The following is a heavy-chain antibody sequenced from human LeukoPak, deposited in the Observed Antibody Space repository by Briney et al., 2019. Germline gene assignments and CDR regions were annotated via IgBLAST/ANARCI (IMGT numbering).Heavy chain of an antibody. V-gene: IGHV3-9*01. Sequence: PGRSLRLSCAASGFTFDDYAMPWVRHAPGKGLEWVSGISWNSGSIGYADSVKGRFTISRDNAKNSLYLQMNSLRAEDTALYYCAKDYCSSTSCPLDYWGQGTLVTVSS. CDR2: ISWNSGSI. D-gene: IGHD2-2*01. J-gene: IGHJ4*02. CDR1: GFTFDDYA. CDR3: AKDYCSSTSCPLDY.